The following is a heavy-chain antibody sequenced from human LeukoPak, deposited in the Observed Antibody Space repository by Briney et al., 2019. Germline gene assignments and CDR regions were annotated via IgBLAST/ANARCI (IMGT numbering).Heavy chain of an antibody. CDR1: GFTFSSYS. CDR2: ISSSSSTI. CDR3: ARGDYGDPYDY. J-gene: IGHJ4*02. Sequence: TGGSLRLSCAASGFTFSSYSMNWVRQAPGKGLEWVSYISSSSSTIYYADSVKGRFTISRDNAKNSMYLQMNSLRAEDTAVYYCARGDYGDPYDYWGQGTLVTVSS. V-gene: IGHV3-48*01. D-gene: IGHD4-17*01.